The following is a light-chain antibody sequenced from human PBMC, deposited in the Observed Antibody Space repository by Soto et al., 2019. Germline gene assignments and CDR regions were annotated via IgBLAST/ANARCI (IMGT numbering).Light chain of an antibody. CDR3: QAWDSSTALVVV. CDR1: KLGDKY. CDR2: QDS. J-gene: IGLJ2*01. V-gene: IGLV3-1*01. Sequence: SNELTQPPSVSVSPGQTASITCSGDKLGDKYACWYQQKPGQSPVLVIYQDSKRPSGIPERFSGSNSGNTATLTISGTQAMDEADYYCQAWDSSTALVVVFGGGTKLTVL.